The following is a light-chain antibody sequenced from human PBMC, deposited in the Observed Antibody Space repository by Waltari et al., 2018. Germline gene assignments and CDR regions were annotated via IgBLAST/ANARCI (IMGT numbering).Light chain of an antibody. CDR1: QSISGY. Sequence: DIQMTQYPSSLSASVGDRVTITCRASQSISGYLNWYQHKPGKAPKVLIYATSSLQSGVPSRFSGSGSGTDFTLTISSLQPEDFATYYCQQSYRTPPLTFGGGTKVEIK. CDR2: ATS. V-gene: IGKV1-39*01. CDR3: QQSYRTPPLT. J-gene: IGKJ4*01.